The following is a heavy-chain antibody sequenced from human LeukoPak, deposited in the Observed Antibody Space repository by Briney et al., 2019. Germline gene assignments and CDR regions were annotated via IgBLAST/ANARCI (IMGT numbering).Heavy chain of an antibody. Sequence: GGSLRLSCAASGFTFSSHAMSWVRQAPGKGLEWVSAIDSSGSTYYIDSVKGRFTISRDNSKSTLSLQMNSLRAEDTAVYYCAKDEQQQLIRTFDYWGQGTLVTVSS. D-gene: IGHD1/OR15-1a*01. CDR2: IDSSGST. V-gene: IGHV3-23*01. J-gene: IGHJ4*02. CDR3: AKDEQQQLIRTFDY. CDR1: GFTFSSHA.